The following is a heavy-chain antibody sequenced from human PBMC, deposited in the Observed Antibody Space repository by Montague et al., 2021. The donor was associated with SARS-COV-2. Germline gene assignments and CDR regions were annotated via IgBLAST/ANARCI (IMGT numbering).Heavy chain of an antibody. Sequence: SETLSPTCSFSGDSIRSYYWSWIRLPPGKPLEWLGYIYYTGETTHNPSLKSRVTISVDTSRSQFSLRLRSVTAADTAVYFCARFWSGYVDKWSQGTLVTVSS. D-gene: IGHD3-3*01. CDR3: ARFWSGYVDK. CDR1: GDSIRSYY. CDR2: IYYTGET. V-gene: IGHV4-59*01. J-gene: IGHJ4*02.